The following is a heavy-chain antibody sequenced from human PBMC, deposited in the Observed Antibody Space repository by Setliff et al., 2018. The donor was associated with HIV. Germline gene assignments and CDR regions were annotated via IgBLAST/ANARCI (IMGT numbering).Heavy chain of an antibody. J-gene: IGHJ4*02. CDR2: IKQDGSEK. CDR3: ATLQQWPHY. Sequence: PGGSLRLSCAASGFTFSTYWMSWVRQAPGKGLEWVANIKQDGSEKNYADSLKGRFTISRDNAKNTLYLQMNSLRAEDTAVYYCATLQQWPHYWGRGTLVTVSS. D-gene: IGHD6-19*01. CDR1: GFTFSTYW. V-gene: IGHV3-7*02.